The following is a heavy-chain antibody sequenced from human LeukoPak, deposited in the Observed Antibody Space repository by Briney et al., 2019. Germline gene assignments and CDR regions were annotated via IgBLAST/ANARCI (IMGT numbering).Heavy chain of an antibody. D-gene: IGHD1-7*01. Sequence: PGRSLRLSCVASGFTFSSHAMHWVRQAPGKGLEWVAHIAYDGSNAYYPDSVKGRFTISRDNSKNTLSLQMNSLRAEDTAVYYCAAEGGTRDFGNWGQGTLVTGSS. J-gene: IGHJ4*02. V-gene: IGHV3-30-3*01. CDR3: AAEGGTRDFGN. CDR2: IAYDGSNA. CDR1: GFTFSSHA.